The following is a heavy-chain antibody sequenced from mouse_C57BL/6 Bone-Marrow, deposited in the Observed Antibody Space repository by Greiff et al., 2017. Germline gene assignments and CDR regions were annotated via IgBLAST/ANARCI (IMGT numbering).Heavy chain of an antibody. CDR1: GFTFSSYG. CDR2: ISSGGSYT. J-gene: IGHJ1*03. V-gene: IGHV5-6*01. CDR3: ASQIRAV. Sequence: EVMLVESGGDLVKPGGSLKLSCAASGFTFSSYGMSWVRQTPDKRLEWVATISSGGSYTYYPDSVKGRFTISRDNAKNTLYLQMSSLKSEDTAMYYCASQIRAVWCTGTTVTASS.